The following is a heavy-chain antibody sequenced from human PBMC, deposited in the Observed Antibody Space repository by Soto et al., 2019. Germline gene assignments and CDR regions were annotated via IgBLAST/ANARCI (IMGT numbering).Heavy chain of an antibody. CDR2: IVNDGSDR. CDR1: GFTFSSYG. CDR3: ARDDDYEANGLDY. D-gene: IGHD4-17*01. Sequence: PXVSLRLSCVGSGFTFSSYGMHWLRQAPGEGLEWMAVIVNDGSDRDYAASVAGRFTISRDNSKNTLYLQMDNLGVDDTAMYYCARDDDYEANGLDYWGQGTLVTVSS. V-gene: IGHV3-33*01. J-gene: IGHJ4*02.